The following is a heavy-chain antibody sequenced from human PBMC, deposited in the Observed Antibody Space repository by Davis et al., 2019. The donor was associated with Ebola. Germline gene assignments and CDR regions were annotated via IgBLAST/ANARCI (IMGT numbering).Heavy chain of an antibody. CDR2: INHSGST. Sequence: MPGGSLRLSCAVYGGSFSGYYWSWIRQPPGKGLEWIGEINHSGSTNYNPSLKSRVTISADTSKNQFSLKLNSVTAADTAVYYCTRTTRDSGWFIDFWGRGTLVTLL. J-gene: IGHJ4*02. D-gene: IGHD6-19*01. CDR3: TRTTRDSGWFIDF. V-gene: IGHV4-34*01. CDR1: GGSFSGYY.